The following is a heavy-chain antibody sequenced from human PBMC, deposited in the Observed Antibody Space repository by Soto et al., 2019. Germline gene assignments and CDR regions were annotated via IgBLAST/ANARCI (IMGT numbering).Heavy chain of an antibody. CDR3: ARVGMEVVDASPGDWYFDL. CDR2: IYHSGST. D-gene: IGHD2-15*01. CDR1: GDSISSGGYS. J-gene: IGHJ2*01. Sequence: PSKTLSLTCAVPGDSISSGGYSWSWIRQPPGKGLEWIGYIYHSGSTYYNPSLKSRVTISVDTSKNQFSLKLSSVTAADTALYYCARVGMEVVDASPGDWYFDLWGRGTLVTVSS. V-gene: IGHV4-30-2*01.